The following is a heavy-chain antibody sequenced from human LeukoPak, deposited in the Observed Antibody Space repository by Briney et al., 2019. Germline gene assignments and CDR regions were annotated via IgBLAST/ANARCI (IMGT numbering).Heavy chain of an antibody. CDR2: IHHSGST. CDR1: GYSISSGYY. J-gene: IGHJ4*02. CDR3: ARDPNGIYYYDSSFDY. Sequence: SETLSLTCTVSGYSISSGYYWGWIRQPPGKGLEWIGSIHHSGSTYYNPSLKSRVTISVDTSKNQFSLKLSSVTAADTAVYYCARDPNGIYYYDSSFDYWGQGTLVTVSS. D-gene: IGHD3-22*01. V-gene: IGHV4-38-2*02.